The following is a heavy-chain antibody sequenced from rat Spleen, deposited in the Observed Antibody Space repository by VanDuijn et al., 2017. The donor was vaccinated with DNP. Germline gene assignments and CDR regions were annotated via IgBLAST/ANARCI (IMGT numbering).Heavy chain of an antibody. D-gene: IGHD1-3*01. V-gene: IGHV2-6*01. J-gene: IGHJ4*01. Sequence: QVQLRESGPGLMQPSQTLSLTCTVTGVSLTNFTVSWIRPPPGRGLEWIAAMSSCGTASSTSLLKTRLRLSRDTSKSQVFLKMNSVQTEDTAMYFCSRSLATVAPTGAMDAWGQGTSVTVSS. CDR3: SRSLATVAPTGAMDA. CDR1: GVSLTNFT. CDR2: MSSCGTA.